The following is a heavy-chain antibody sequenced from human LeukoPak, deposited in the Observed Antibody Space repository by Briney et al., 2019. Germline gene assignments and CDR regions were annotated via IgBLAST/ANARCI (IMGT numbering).Heavy chain of an antibody. Sequence: PSQTLSLTCTVSGGSISNGGYYWSWIRQHPGKGLEWIGYIYYSGSTYYNPSLKSRVTISVDTSMTAADTAVYYCARAQDSSGYYLEYFDYWGQGTLVTVSS. CDR3: ARAQDSSGYYLEYFDY. J-gene: IGHJ4*02. CDR1: GGSISNGGYY. V-gene: IGHV4-31*03. D-gene: IGHD3-22*01. CDR2: IYYSGST.